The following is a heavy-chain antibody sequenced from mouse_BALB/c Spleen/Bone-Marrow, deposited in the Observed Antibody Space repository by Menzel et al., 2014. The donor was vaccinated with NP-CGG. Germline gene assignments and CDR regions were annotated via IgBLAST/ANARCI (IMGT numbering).Heavy chain of an antibody. CDR1: GYTFISYV. D-gene: IGHD2-14*01. J-gene: IGHJ3*01. Sequence: VQLQQSGPELVKPGASVKMSCNASGYTFISYVMHWVKQKSGQGLEWIGYINPYNDGTKYNEKIKGKATLTSDKSSSTAYMELSSLTSEDSAVYYCASGRYGFAYWGQGTLVTVFA. V-gene: IGHV1-14*01. CDR3: ASGRYGFAY. CDR2: INPYNDGT.